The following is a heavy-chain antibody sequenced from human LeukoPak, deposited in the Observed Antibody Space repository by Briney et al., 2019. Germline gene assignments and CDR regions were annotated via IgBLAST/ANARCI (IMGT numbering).Heavy chain of an antibody. D-gene: IGHD3-3*01. V-gene: IGHV4-34*01. Sequence: SETLSLXCAVYGGSFSGYYWSWIRQPPGKGLEWIGEINHSGSTNYNPSLKSRVTISVDTSKNQFSLKLSSVTAADTAVYYCARGWSNYDFWSGYYTRTFDYWGQGTLVTVSS. CDR1: GGSFSGYY. CDR2: INHSGST. J-gene: IGHJ4*02. CDR3: ARGWSNYDFWSGYYTRTFDY.